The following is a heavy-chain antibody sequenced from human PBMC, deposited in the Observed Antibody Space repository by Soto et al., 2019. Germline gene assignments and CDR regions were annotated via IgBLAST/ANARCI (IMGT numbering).Heavy chain of an antibody. V-gene: IGHV3-23*01. CDR3: AKIPWELQTFDY. D-gene: IGHD1-26*01. CDR1: GFTFSSYA. Sequence: GGSLRLSCAASGFTFSSYAMSWVRQAPGKGLEWVSAISGSGGSTYYADSVKGRFTISRDNSKNPLYLQMNSLRAEDTAVYYCAKIPWELQTFDYWGQGTLVTVSS. J-gene: IGHJ4*02. CDR2: ISGSGGST.